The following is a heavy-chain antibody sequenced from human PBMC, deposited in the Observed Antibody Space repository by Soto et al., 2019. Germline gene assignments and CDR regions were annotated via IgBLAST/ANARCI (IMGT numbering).Heavy chain of an antibody. CDR2: ICPGDSDT. Sequence: GESLKISCKGSGYSFTSYWIGWVRQMPGKGLEWMGIICPGDSDTRYSPSFQGQVTISADKSISTAYLQWSSLKASDTAMYYCARAYCGGDCYSDYYGMDVWRQGTTVTVSS. J-gene: IGHJ6*02. CDR1: GYSFTSYW. V-gene: IGHV5-51*01. D-gene: IGHD2-21*02. CDR3: ARAYCGGDCYSDYYGMDV.